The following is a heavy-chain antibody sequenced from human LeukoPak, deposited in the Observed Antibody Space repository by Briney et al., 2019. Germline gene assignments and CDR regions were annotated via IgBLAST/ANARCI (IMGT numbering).Heavy chain of an antibody. J-gene: IGHJ3*02. D-gene: IGHD3-22*01. V-gene: IGHV3-48*02. CDR3: ARAAPYYYDSSGYSAFDS. Sequence: SGGSLRLSCAASGFTFRSYSMHWVRQAPGKGLEWVSYISSTSSTIYYADSVKGRFTISRDNAKNSLYLQMNSLRDEDTAVYYCARAAPYYYDSSGYSAFDSWGQGTMVIVSA. CDR1: GFTFRSYS. CDR2: ISSTSSTI.